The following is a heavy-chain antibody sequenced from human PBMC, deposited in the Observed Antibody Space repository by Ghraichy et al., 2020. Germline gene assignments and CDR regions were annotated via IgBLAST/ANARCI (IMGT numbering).Heavy chain of an antibody. V-gene: IGHV3-48*02. CDR3: ARYYYASGSFDY. CDR2: ISSSSSTI. D-gene: IGHD3-10*01. J-gene: IGHJ4*02. Sequence: GGSLRLSCAASGFAFSDYSMNWVRQAPGKGLEWVSYISSSSSTIYYADSVKGRFSISRDNAKDSLYLQMNGLRDEDTAAYYCARYYYASGSFDYWGQGTLVTVSS. CDR1: GFAFSDYS.